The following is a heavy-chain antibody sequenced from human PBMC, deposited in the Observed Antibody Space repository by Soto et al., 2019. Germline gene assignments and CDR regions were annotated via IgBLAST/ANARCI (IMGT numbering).Heavy chain of an antibody. CDR2: IKSKTDGGTT. CDR3: TSSRGDYRYLDY. J-gene: IGHJ4*02. D-gene: IGHD4-17*01. Sequence: GGSLRLSCAASGFTFTNAWINWVRQAPGKGLEWVGRIKSKTDGGTTDYAEPVKGRFAISRDDSNNILYLQMNSLKIEDTAVYYCTSSRGDYRYLDYWGQGALVTVSS. CDR1: GFTFTNAW. V-gene: IGHV3-15*07.